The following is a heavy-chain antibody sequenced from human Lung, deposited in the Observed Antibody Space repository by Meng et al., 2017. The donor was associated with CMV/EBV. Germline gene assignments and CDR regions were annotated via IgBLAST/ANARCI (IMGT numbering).Heavy chain of an antibody. CDR3: ARAEGSSSAPGRNWFDP. D-gene: IGHD6-6*01. CDR2: IIPIFGTA. V-gene: IGHV1-69*05. Sequence: SVXVSXKASGGTFSSYAISWVRQAPGQGLEWMGGIIPIFGTANYAQKFQGRVTITTDESTSTAYMELSSLRSEDTAVYYCARAEGSSSAPGRNWFDPLGQGXLVTVSS. J-gene: IGHJ5*02. CDR1: GGTFSSYA.